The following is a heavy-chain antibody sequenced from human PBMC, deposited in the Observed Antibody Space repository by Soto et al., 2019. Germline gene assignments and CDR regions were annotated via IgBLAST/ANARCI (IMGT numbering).Heavy chain of an antibody. V-gene: IGHV1-69*01. CDR3: ARRVGSGYALDY. D-gene: IGHD3-3*01. CDR2: IIPIFGTA. Sequence: QVQLVQSGAEVKKPGSSVKVSCKASGGTFSSYAISWVRQAPGQGLEWMGGIIPIFGTANYAQKFQGRVTITADVSTSTVYLELSILRSEDTAVYYCARRVGSGYALDYWDQGTLVTVSS. CDR1: GGTFSSYA. J-gene: IGHJ4*02.